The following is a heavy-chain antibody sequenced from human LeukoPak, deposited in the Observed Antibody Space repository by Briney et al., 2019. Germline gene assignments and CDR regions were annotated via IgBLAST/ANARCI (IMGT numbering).Heavy chain of an antibody. D-gene: IGHD5-12*01. CDR1: GSSFTSYW. J-gene: IGHJ5*02. Sequence: HGESLKISCKGSGSSFTSYWIGWVRQMPGKGLEWMGIISPGDSETRYSPSFQGQVTISADKSITTAYLQWSSLKASDTAMYYCTRGDIVATITLSYNWFDPWGQGTLVTVSS. CDR3: TRGDIVATITLSYNWFDP. CDR2: ISPGDSET. V-gene: IGHV5-51*01.